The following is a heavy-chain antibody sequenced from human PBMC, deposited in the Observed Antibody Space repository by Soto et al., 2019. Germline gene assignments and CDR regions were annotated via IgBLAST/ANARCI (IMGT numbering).Heavy chain of an antibody. Sequence: QLQLQESGSGLVKPSQTLSLTCAVSGGSISSGGYSWSWIRQPPGKGLEWIGYIYHSGSTYYNPSLKSRVTISVASSKNQFSLKLSSVTAADTAVYYCARDTGVAGTRAFDYWGQGTLVTVSS. J-gene: IGHJ4*02. CDR1: GGSISSGGYS. V-gene: IGHV4-30-2*01. CDR2: IYHSGST. D-gene: IGHD6-19*01. CDR3: ARDTGVAGTRAFDY.